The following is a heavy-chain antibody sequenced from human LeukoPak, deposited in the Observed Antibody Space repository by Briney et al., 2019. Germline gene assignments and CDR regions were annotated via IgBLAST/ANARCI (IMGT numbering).Heavy chain of an antibody. CDR1: GFSFGSYG. J-gene: IGHJ4*02. CDR2: ISFDGGTK. CDR3: VRGPVAGARGGFDY. Sequence: GGSLRLSCAASGFSFGSYGIHWVRQAPGKGLEWVAVISFDGGTKYYADSVKGRFTISRDNSKNTLYLEMNSLRAEDTAVYYCVRGPVAGARGGFDYWGQGTLVTVSS. V-gene: IGHV3-30*03. D-gene: IGHD6-19*01.